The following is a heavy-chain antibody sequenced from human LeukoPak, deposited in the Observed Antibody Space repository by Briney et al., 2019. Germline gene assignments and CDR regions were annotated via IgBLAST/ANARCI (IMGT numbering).Heavy chain of an antibody. V-gene: IGHV4-34*01. D-gene: IGHD3-10*01. J-gene: IGHJ4*02. Sequence: PSETLSLTCAVYGGSFSGYYWSWIRQPPGKGLEWIGEINHSGSTNYNPSPKSRVTISVDTSKNQFSLELSSVTAADTAVYYCARGVPYYYGSGSYYRGPPDYWGQGTLVTVSS. CDR3: ARGVPYYYGSGSYYRGPPDY. CDR1: GGSFSGYY. CDR2: INHSGST.